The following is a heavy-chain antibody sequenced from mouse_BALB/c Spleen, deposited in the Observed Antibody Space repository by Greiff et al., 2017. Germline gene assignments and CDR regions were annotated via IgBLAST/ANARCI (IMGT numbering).Heavy chain of an antibody. Sequence: EVHLVESGGGLVKPGGSLKLSCAASGFTFSSYAMSWVRQTPEKRLEWVASISSGGSTYYPDSVKGRFTISRDNARNILYMQMSSLRSEDTAMYYCARGELQLRDWYLDDWGAGTTVTVSS. J-gene: IGHJ1*01. CDR2: ISSGGST. V-gene: IGHV5-6-5*01. D-gene: IGHD1-3*01. CDR1: GFTFSSYA. CDR3: ARGELQLRDWYLDD.